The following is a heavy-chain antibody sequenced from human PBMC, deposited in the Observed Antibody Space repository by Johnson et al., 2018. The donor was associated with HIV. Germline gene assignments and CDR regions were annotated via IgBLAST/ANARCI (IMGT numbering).Heavy chain of an antibody. V-gene: IGHV3-7*01. Sequence: VQLVESGGGLVQPGGSLRLSCGASGFSFNNYWMSWVRQAPGKGLEWVANINEDGRAQHYVDSVRGRFTISRDNGKNSLSLQMNTLRADDTGVYFCARGREDSWGQGTMVTVSS. D-gene: IGHD1-26*01. J-gene: IGHJ3*01. CDR2: INEDGRAQ. CDR3: ARGREDS. CDR1: GFSFNNYW.